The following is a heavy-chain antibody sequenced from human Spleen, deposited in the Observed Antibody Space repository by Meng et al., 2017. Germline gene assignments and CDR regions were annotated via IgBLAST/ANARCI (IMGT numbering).Heavy chain of an antibody. J-gene: IGHJ4*02. Sequence: GESLKISCAASGFTFSSHGMHWVRQAPDKGLEWVAVIWYDGSKTYYVDSVEGRFTISRDNSRNTLYLQMNSLRAEDTAVYYCATKTTELDNWGQGTQVTVSS. D-gene: IGHD1-1*01. CDR3: ATKTTELDN. V-gene: IGHV3-33*01. CDR1: GFTFSSHG. CDR2: IWYDGSKT.